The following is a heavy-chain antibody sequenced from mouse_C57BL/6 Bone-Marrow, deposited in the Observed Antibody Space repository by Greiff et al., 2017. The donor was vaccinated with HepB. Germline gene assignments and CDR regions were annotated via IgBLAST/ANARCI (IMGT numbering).Heavy chain of an antibody. CDR2: IDPSDSET. Sequence: VKLQQPGAELVRPGSSVKLSCKASGYTFTSYWMHWVKQRPIQGLEWIGNIDPSDSETHYNQKFKDKATLTVDKSSSTAYMQLSSLTSEDSAVYYCARSIYYDYDGDYWGLGTTLTVSS. V-gene: IGHV1-52*01. D-gene: IGHD2-4*01. CDR3: ARSIYYDYDGDY. CDR1: GYTFTSYW. J-gene: IGHJ2*01.